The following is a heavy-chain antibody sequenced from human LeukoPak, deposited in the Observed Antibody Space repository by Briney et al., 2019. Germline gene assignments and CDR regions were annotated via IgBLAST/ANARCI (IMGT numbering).Heavy chain of an antibody. J-gene: IGHJ6*03. V-gene: IGHV4-39*07. CDR1: GGSISSSSYY. CDR2: IYYSGST. D-gene: IGHD6-25*01. CDR3: AKTAAAMGRYYYYYYMDV. Sequence: SETLSLTCTVSGGSISSSSYYWGWIRQPPGKGLEWIGSIYYSGSTNYNPSLKSRVTISVDTSKNQFSLKLSSVTAADTAVYYCAKTAAAMGRYYYYYYMDVWGKGTTVTISS.